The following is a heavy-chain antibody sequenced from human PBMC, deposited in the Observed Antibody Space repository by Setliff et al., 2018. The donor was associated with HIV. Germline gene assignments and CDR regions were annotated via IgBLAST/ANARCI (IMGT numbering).Heavy chain of an antibody. V-gene: IGHV1-69*06. CDR2: IIPIIRSA. CDR3: AREVASYSSRFDAFDV. J-gene: IGHJ3*01. Sequence: SVKVSCKTSGVTFTTYSTTWVRQAPGQGLEWMGGIIPIIRSAKYAQKFQGRVTITADKSTSTAYMELSNLRSEDTAVYYCAREVASYSSRFDAFDVWGQGTTVTVSS. D-gene: IGHD6-13*01. CDR1: GVTFTTYS.